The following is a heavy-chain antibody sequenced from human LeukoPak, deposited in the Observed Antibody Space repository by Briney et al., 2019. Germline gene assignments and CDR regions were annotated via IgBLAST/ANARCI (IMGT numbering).Heavy chain of an antibody. CDR2: IYYSGST. CDR3: ARRTVNAGWLSYYFDY. D-gene: IGHD5-12*01. J-gene: IGHJ4*02. CDR1: GGSISSSSYY. Sequence: SETLSLTCTVSGGSISSSSYYWGWIRQPPGKGLEWIGSIYYSGSTYYNPSLKSRVTISVDTSKNQFSLKLSSVTAADTAVYYCARRTVNAGWLSYYFDYWGQGTLVTVSS. V-gene: IGHV4-39*01.